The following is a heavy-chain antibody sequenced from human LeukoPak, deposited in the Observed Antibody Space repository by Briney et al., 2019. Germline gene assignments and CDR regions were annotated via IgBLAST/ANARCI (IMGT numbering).Heavy chain of an antibody. V-gene: IGHV4-4*08. J-gene: IGHJ5*02. Sequence: PSETLSLTCTLSMSGDPIRNYSWSCIRQPPGKGLEWIGYIYSSGITNYNPSLKSRVTISLDSSKHQFSLKLRSLTAADTAVYYCARQGDNSRWYVWFDPWGQGTLVTVS. D-gene: IGHD6-13*01. CDR2: IYSSGIT. CDR1: MSGDPIRNYS. CDR3: ARQGDNSRWYVWFDP.